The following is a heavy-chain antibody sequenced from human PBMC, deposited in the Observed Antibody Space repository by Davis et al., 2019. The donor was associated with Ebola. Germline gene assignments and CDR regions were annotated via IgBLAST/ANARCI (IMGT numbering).Heavy chain of an antibody. Sequence: SETLSLTCTVSGGSISSSSYYWSWIRQSPGKGLEWIGYIDDSGTTNYISSLRRRVTISLDTSKNQFSLHLNSVTAADTAVYYCARAFGSGSYPTYDYWGQGILVTVSS. CDR1: GGSISSSSYY. J-gene: IGHJ4*02. CDR2: IDDSGTT. D-gene: IGHD3-10*01. V-gene: IGHV4-61*01. CDR3: ARAFGSGSYPTYDY.